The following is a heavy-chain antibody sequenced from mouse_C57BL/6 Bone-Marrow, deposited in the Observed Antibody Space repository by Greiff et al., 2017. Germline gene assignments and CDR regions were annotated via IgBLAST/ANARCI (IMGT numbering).Heavy chain of an antibody. CDR1: GFTFSDYY. V-gene: IGHV5-16*01. Sequence: EVNVVESEGGLVQPGSSMKLSCTASGFTFSDYYMAWVRQVPEKGLEWVANINYDGSSTYYLDSLKSRFIISGDNAKNILYLQMSSLKSEDTATYYCARVTTVVAYYFDYWGQGTTLTVSS. J-gene: IGHJ2*01. CDR3: ARVTTVVAYYFDY. D-gene: IGHD1-1*01. CDR2: INYDGSST.